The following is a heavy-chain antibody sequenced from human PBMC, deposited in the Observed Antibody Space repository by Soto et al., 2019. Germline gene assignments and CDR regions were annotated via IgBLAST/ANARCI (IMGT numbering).Heavy chain of an antibody. D-gene: IGHD3-22*01. CDR3: ARLLPYDSSGYVGFDY. V-gene: IGHV1-3*01. Sequence: RASVKVSCKASGGALSSYAISWVRQALGQGLEWMGWINASNGNTKYSQKFQGRVTITRDKSASTAYMELSSLRSEDTAVYYCARLLPYDSSGYVGFDYWGQGTLVTVSS. CDR1: GGALSSYA. CDR2: INASNGNT. J-gene: IGHJ4*02.